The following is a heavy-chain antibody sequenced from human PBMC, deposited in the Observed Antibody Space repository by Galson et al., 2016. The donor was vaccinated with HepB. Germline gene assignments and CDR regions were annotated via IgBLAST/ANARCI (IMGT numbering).Heavy chain of an antibody. D-gene: IGHD3-3*01. J-gene: IGHJ6*02. CDR3: VRDGEWFPGMGDV. V-gene: IGHV3-48*02. CDR1: GFAFSNYN. Sequence: SLRPSCAASGFAFSNYNMNWVRQAPGKGLEWLSYISTSGTTIYYADSVKGRFTISRDNARTSLYLQMNSLRDEDTAVYYCVRDGEWFPGMGDVWGQGTTVTVSS. CDR2: ISTSGTTI.